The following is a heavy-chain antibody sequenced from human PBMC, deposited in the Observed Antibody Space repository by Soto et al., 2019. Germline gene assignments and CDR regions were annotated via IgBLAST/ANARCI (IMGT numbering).Heavy chain of an antibody. CDR1: GLTVSSNY. D-gene: IGHD3-10*01. Sequence: LRLSCAASGLTVSSNYMSWVCQAPGKGLEWVSIIYNGGSTYYADSVRGRFTISRDNAKNTLYLEMNSLRAEDTAVHYFAKTSPLVYGSGSYFDYWGQGTLVTVSS. CDR3: AKTSPLVYGSGSYFDY. V-gene: IGHV3-53*01. CDR2: IYNGGST. J-gene: IGHJ4*02.